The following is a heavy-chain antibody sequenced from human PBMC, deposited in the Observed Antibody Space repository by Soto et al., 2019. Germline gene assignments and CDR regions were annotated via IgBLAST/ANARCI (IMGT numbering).Heavy chain of an antibody. CDR2: INTNTGNP. Sequence: ASVKVSCKASGYTFTSYAMNWVRQAPGQGLEWMGWINTNTGNPTYAQGFTGRFVFSLDTSVSTAYLQICSLKAEDTAVYYCAREGYDILTGYSDAFDIWGQGTMVTVSS. D-gene: IGHD3-9*01. V-gene: IGHV7-4-1*01. CDR3: AREGYDILTGYSDAFDI. CDR1: GYTFTSYA. J-gene: IGHJ3*02.